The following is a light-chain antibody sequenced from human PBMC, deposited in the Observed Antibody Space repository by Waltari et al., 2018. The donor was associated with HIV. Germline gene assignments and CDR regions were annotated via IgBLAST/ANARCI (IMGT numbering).Light chain of an antibody. CDR2: SNN. CDR1: SSNIGSNT. J-gene: IGLJ2*01. V-gene: IGLV1-44*01. Sequence: QSVLTQPPSASGTPGQSVTISCSGSSSNIGSNTVNWYQHLPGTAPKLLIYSNNPRPSGVPDRFSGSKSGTSASLAISGLQSEVEADYYCAAWDDSLNGVVFGGGTKLTVL. CDR3: AAWDDSLNGVV.